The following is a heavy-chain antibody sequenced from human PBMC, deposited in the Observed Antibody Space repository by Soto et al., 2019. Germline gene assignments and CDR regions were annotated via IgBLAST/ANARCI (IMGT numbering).Heavy chain of an antibody. V-gene: IGHV3-15*07. D-gene: IGHD3-22*01. CDR3: ASYRDSSGLRRYDY. CDR2: IKSKAHGGTT. J-gene: IGHJ4*02. CDR1: DFILSDAW. Sequence: EVQLEESGGGLIKPGESLTLSCAASDFILSDAWMKWVRQAPGKGLEWVGRIKSKAHGGTTDYAAPLKGRFTILRDCSKNTLYLQMNSLQTGDKAMYYCASYRDSSGLRRYDYWGQGALVTVSS.